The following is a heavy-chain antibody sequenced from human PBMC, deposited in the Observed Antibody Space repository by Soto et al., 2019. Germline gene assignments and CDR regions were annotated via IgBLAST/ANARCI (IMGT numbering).Heavy chain of an antibody. V-gene: IGHV3-11*06. J-gene: IGHJ4*02. CDR1: GFTFSDYY. D-gene: IGHD1-1*01. Sequence: PGGSLRLSCAASGFTFSDYYMSWIRQAPGKGLEWVSYISSSSSYTNYADSVKGRFTISRDNAKNSLYLQMNSLGAEDTAVYYCARDFLNWTYWGQGTLVTVSS. CDR3: ARDFLNWTY. CDR2: ISSSSSYT.